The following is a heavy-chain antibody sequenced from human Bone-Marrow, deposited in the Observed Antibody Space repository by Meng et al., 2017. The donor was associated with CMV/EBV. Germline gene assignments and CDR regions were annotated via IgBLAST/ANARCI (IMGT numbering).Heavy chain of an antibody. J-gene: IGHJ4*02. D-gene: IGHD4-17*01. CDR1: GFTVSSNY. Sequence: GESLKISCAASGFTVSSNYMSWVRQAPGKGLEWVSAISGSGGSTYYADSVKGRFTISRDNSKNTLYLQMNSLRAEDTAVYYCAKASMTTVTLPYDYWDQGTLVTVSS. V-gene: IGHV3-23*01. CDR3: AKASMTTVTLPYDY. CDR2: ISGSGGST.